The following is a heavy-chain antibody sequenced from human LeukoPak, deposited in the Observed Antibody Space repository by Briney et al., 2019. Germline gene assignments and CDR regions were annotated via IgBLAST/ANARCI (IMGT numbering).Heavy chain of an antibody. V-gene: IGHV3-21*01. J-gene: IGHJ4*02. CDR1: GFTFSSYS. CDR3: ARDRYHGSGSYPDY. Sequence: GGSLRLSCAASGFTFSSYSMNWVRQAPGKGLEWVSSISGSSSYIYYADSVKGRFTISRDNAKNSLYLQMNNLRAEDTAVYYCARDRYHGSGSYPDYWGQGTLVTVSS. CDR2: ISGSSSYI. D-gene: IGHD3-10*01.